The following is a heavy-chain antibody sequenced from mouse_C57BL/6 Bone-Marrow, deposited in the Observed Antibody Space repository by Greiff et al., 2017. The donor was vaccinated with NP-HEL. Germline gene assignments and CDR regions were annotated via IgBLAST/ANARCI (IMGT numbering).Heavy chain of an antibody. CDR1: GYTFTSYG. D-gene: IGHD4-1*01. Sequence: DVKLVESGAELVRPGSSVKMSCKTSGYTFTSYGINWVKQRPGQGLEWIGYIYIGNGYTEYNEKFKGKATLTSDTSSSTAYMQLSSLTSEDSAIYFCSRKGTWERYCDVWGTGTTVTVTS. CDR2: IYIGNGYT. V-gene: IGHV1-58*01. J-gene: IGHJ1*03. CDR3: SRKGTWERYCDV.